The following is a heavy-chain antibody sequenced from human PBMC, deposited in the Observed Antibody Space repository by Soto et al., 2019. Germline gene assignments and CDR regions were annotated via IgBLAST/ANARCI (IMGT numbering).Heavy chain of an antibody. CDR2: MNPNSGNT. D-gene: IGHD6-19*01. J-gene: IGHJ6*02. Sequence: VASVKVSCKASGYTFTSYDINWVRQATGQGLEWMGWMNPNSGNTGYAQKFQGRVTMTRNTSISTAYMELSSLRSEDTAVYYCARVGTYSGWTHYYYYGMDVWGQGTTVTVSS. V-gene: IGHV1-8*01. CDR3: ARVGTYSGWTHYYYYGMDV. CDR1: GYTFTSYD.